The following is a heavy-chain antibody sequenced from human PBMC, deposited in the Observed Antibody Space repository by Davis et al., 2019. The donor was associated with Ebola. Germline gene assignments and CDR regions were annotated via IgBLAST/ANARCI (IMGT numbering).Heavy chain of an antibody. V-gene: IGHV1-18*04. Sequence: ASVKVSCKASGYTFSSYGFSWVRQAPGHGLEWMASISAYNVHTNFAQKFQGRVIVTTDTSTTTAYMELKSLTSDDTAVYYCARDQDFRVDYWGQGTLVTVSS. CDR3: ARDQDFRVDY. CDR1: GYTFSSYG. J-gene: IGHJ4*02. D-gene: IGHD3/OR15-3a*01. CDR2: ISAYNVHT.